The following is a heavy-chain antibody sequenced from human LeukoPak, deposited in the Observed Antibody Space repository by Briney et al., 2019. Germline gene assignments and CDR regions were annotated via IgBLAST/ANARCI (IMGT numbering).Heavy chain of an antibody. V-gene: IGHV4-59*01. CDR3: ARGDYRHSLYY. CDR2: IYYSGST. J-gene: IGHJ4*02. D-gene: IGHD4-11*01. CDR1: GGSISSYY. Sequence: SETLSLTCTVSGGSISSYYWSWIRQPPGKGLEWIGYIYYSGSTNYNPSLKSRVTISVDTSKNQFSLKLSSVTAADTAVYYCARGDYRHSLYYWGQGTLVTVSS.